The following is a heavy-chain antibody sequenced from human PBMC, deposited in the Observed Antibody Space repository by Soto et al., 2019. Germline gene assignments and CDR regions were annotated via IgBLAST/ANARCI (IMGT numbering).Heavy chain of an antibody. CDR2: ISGGGDTT. D-gene: IGHD3-10*01. Sequence: EVQLLESGGGLVQPGGSLRLSCAASGFTFNNYAMTWVRQAPGKGLEWVSAISGGGDTTSYADSVKGRFTVSRDGSKTTPYLQMSILRAEDTALYYCAKGRGGSGSLTPRVDFWGQGTLVTVSS. J-gene: IGHJ4*02. V-gene: IGHV3-23*01. CDR3: AKGRGGSGSLTPRVDF. CDR1: GFTFNNYA.